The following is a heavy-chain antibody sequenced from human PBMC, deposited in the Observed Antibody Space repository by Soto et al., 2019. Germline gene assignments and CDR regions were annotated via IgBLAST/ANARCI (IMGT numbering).Heavy chain of an antibody. J-gene: IGHJ6*02. Sequence: SVKVSCKASGYTFTSYGISWVRQAPGQGLEWMGWISAYNGNTNYAQKLQGRVTMTTDTSTSTAYMELRSLRSDDTAVYYCAGYSSSWDYYYGMDVWGQGTTVTVSS. D-gene: IGHD6-13*01. CDR2: ISAYNGNT. CDR1: GYTFTSYG. CDR3: AGYSSSWDYYYGMDV. V-gene: IGHV1-18*01.